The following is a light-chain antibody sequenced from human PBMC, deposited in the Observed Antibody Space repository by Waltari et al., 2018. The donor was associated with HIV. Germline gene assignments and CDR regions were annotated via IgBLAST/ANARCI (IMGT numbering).Light chain of an antibody. CDR2: STY. CDR3: GLYMSGATWV. Sequence: HTVVTQEPSFSVSPVGTFTLPFALRSASVPTSYSPAWFQQTPGQAPRTLISSTYSRSSGVPDRFSGSILGNKAALTITGAQADDDSHYYCGLYMSGATWVFGGGTKLTVL. CDR1: SASVPTSYS. J-gene: IGLJ3*02. V-gene: IGLV8-61*01.